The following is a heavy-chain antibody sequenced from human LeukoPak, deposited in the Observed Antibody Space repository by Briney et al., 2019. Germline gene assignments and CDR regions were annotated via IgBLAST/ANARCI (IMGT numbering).Heavy chain of an antibody. CDR1: GFTFRNYA. D-gene: IGHD2-2*01. CDR3: AKDGLTYCSSTSCQLVYFDY. J-gene: IGHJ4*02. V-gene: IGHV3-23*01. Sequence: PGGSLRLSCAASGFTFRNYAMSWVRQAPGKGLEWISGVRNSGVSAYYADSVKGRFTISRDNSKNTLYLQMNSLRAEDTAVYYCAKDGLTYCSSTSCQLVYFDYWGQGTLVTVSS. CDR2: VRNSGVSA.